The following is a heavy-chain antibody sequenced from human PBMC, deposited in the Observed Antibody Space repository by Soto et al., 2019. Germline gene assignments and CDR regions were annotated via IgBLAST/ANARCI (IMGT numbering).Heavy chain of an antibody. J-gene: IGHJ3*02. CDR2: IGTAGDT. D-gene: IGHD2-15*01. V-gene: IGHV3-13*01. CDR3: ARGSGCSGGSCYPGAFDI. Sequence: GGSLRLSCAASGFTFSSYDMHWVRQATGKGLEWVSAIGTAGDTYYPGSVKGRFTISRENAKNSLYLQMNSLRAGDTAVYYCARGSGCSGGSCYPGAFDIWGQGTMVTVSS. CDR1: GFTFSSYD.